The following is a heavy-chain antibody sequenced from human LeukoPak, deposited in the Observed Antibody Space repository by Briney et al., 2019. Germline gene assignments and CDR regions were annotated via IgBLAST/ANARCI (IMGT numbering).Heavy chain of an antibody. V-gene: IGHV3-74*01. J-gene: IGHJ4*02. CDR3: ATDYYVSGSYYRLFY. CDR1: GFTFGTYW. CDR2: INGDGGTT. Sequence: PGGSLRLSCGASGFTFGTYWRHWVRQAPGKGLVWVSGINGDGGTTTYADSVKGRFTISRDNAKNTLYLQMNNLRAEDTAIYYCATDYYVSGSYYRLFYWGQGTLVTVSS. D-gene: IGHD3-10*01.